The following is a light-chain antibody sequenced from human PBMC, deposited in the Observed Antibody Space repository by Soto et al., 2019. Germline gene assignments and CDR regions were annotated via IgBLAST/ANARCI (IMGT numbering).Light chain of an antibody. J-gene: IGLJ1*01. V-gene: IGLV2-14*03. CDR1: SSDVGGSNY. CDR3: SSYASSNYV. Sequence: QSALTQPASVSGSPGQSITISCTGTSSDVGGSNYVSWYQQHSGKAPKLILFDVSHRPSGFSNRFSGSKSGNTASLTISGLQPEDEAVYYCSSYASSNYVFGTGTKVTVL. CDR2: DVS.